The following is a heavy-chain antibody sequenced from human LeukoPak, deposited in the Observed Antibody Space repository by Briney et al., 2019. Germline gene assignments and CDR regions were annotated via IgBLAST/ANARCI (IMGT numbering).Heavy chain of an antibody. J-gene: IGHJ4*02. D-gene: IGHD2-15*01. Sequence: PGGSLRLSCAASGFTFSSYSMNWVRQAPGKGLEWVSLISGDGGSTYYADSVKGRFTISRDNSKNSLYLQMDSLRTEDTALYYCAKDGAVVAASLDYWGQGTLVTVSS. CDR1: GFTFSSYS. CDR3: AKDGAVVAASLDY. V-gene: IGHV3-43*02. CDR2: ISGDGGST.